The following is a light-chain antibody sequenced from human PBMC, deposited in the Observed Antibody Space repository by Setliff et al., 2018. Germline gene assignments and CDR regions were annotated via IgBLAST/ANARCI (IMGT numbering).Light chain of an antibody. J-gene: IGLJ1*01. V-gene: IGLV2-8*01. CDR2: DVT. CDR3: NAYTSGTTHV. CDR1: SNDVWGHNY. Sequence: QSALTQPPSASGSPGQSVTISCTGTSNDVWGHNYVSWYQQHPGKAPQLIIYDVTKRPSGVPDRFSGSKSGNTASLTVSGLQAEDEADYYCNAYTSGTTHVFGTGTKVTVL.